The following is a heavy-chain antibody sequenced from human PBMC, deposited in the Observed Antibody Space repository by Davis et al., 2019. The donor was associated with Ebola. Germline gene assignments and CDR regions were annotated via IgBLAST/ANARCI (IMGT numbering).Heavy chain of an antibody. J-gene: IGHJ5*02. Sequence: LSLTCAASGFTFSSYWMSWVRQAPGKGLEWVANIKQDGSEKYYVDSVKGRFTISRDNARNSLFLQMNSLRAEDTAVYYCARDRQPRTSWFDPWGQGTLVTVSS. CDR3: ARDRQPRTSWFDP. D-gene: IGHD3-3*01. V-gene: IGHV3-7*03. CDR2: IKQDGSEK. CDR1: GFTFSSYW.